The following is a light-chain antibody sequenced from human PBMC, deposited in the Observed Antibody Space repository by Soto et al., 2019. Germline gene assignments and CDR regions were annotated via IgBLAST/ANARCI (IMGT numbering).Light chain of an antibody. CDR2: DDS. CDR3: QQYNNWPET. J-gene: IGKJ1*01. Sequence: DIQMTQSPSTLSGSVGDRVTITCRASQTISSWLAWYQQKPGKAPKLLIYDDSSLESGVPSRFSGSGSGTEFTLTISSLQSEDFAVYYCQQYNNWPETFGQGTKVDI. CDR1: QTISSW. V-gene: IGKV1-5*01.